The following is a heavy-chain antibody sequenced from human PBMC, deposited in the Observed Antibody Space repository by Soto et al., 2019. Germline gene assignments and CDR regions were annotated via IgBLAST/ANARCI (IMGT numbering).Heavy chain of an antibody. V-gene: IGHV4-34*01. D-gene: IGHD4-17*01. J-gene: IGHJ4*02. CDR2: VDHNGVT. CDR3: ARLTVAKVRTGPDY. Sequence: QVQLQQWGAGLLKPSETLSLTCTVYGGSFTGYFWTWIRQPPGKGLEWIGEVDHNGVTNYNPSLKSRVTVSSDTSKNQFSLRLTSVTAADTSIYFCARLTVAKVRTGPDYWGQGALVTVSS. CDR1: GGSFTGYF.